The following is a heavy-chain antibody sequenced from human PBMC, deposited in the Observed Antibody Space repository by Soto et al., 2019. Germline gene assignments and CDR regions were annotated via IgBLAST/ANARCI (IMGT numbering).Heavy chain of an antibody. CDR2: IYYSGST. CDR1: GGSISSGDYY. CDR3: ASLYTTVTNQHY. V-gene: IGHV4-30-4*01. D-gene: IGHD4-17*01. Sequence: SETLSLTCTVSGGSISSGDYYWSWIRQPPGKGLEWIGYIYYSGSTYYNPSLKSRVTISVDTSKNQFSLKLSSVTASDTAVYYCASLYTTVTNQHYWGQGTLVTVSS. J-gene: IGHJ4*02.